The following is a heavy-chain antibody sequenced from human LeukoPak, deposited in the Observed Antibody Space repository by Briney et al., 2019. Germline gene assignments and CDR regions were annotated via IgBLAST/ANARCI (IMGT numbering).Heavy chain of an antibody. J-gene: IGHJ4*02. Sequence: SETLSLTCTGPGGSISSYYWTWIRQPPGKVLEWNGSMYYSGSTYYHPSLKSRVNISGDTSKNQFSLTLSSVTAADTAVYYCARHYGSGSYYGWAFDYWGQGTLVTVSS. V-gene: IGHV4-59*05. CDR3: ARHYGSGSYYGWAFDY. CDR1: GGSISSYY. D-gene: IGHD3-10*01. CDR2: MYYSGST.